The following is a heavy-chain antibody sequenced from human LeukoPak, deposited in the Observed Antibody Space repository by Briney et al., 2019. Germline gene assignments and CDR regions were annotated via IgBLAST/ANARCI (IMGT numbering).Heavy chain of an antibody. J-gene: IGHJ5*02. D-gene: IGHD1-20*01. CDR3: ARDNWNEFDP. V-gene: IGHV1-18*01. Sequence: GTSVKVSCKASGYRFSSNGFSWVRQAPGQGLEWVGWVSTYNSDTNSAPKFQGRVTMTRDTFTSTVYMELRGLRTDDTAVYYCARDNWNEFDPWGQGTLVTVSS. CDR1: GYRFSSNG. CDR2: VSTYNSDT.